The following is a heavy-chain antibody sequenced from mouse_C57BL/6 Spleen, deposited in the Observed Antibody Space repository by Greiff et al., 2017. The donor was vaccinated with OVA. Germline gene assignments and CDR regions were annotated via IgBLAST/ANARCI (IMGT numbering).Heavy chain of an antibody. CDR2: ISDGGSYT. D-gene: IGHD1-1*01. V-gene: IGHV5-4*01. Sequence: EVHLVESGGGLVKPGGSLKLSCAASGFTFSSYAMSWVRQTPEKRLEWVATISDGGSYTYYPDNVKGRFTISRDNAKNNLYLQMSHLKSEDTAMYYCARDLLRTNGDYFDYWGQGTTLTVSS. J-gene: IGHJ2*01. CDR3: ARDLLRTNGDYFDY. CDR1: GFTFSSYA.